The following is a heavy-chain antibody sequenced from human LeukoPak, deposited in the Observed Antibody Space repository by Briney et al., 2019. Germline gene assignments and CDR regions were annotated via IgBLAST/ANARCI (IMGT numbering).Heavy chain of an antibody. Sequence: PGGSLRLSCAASGFTFSSYAMSWVRQAPGKGLEWVSAISGSGGSTFYVDSVKGRFTISRDNSKNTLYLQMNSLRAEDTAVYYCARRIAAAGSFDYWGQGTLVTVSS. J-gene: IGHJ4*02. D-gene: IGHD6-13*01. CDR3: ARRIAAAGSFDY. CDR2: ISGSGGST. V-gene: IGHV3-23*01. CDR1: GFTFSSYA.